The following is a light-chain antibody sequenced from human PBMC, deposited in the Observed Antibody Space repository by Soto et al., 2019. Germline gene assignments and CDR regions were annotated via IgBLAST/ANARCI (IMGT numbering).Light chain of an antibody. CDR2: ATS. Sequence: EIVMTQSPATLSVSPGERATLSCRASQRVSNNLAWYQQRPGRSPRLLIYATSTRATGIPARFSGSGSGTEFTLTISSLQSEDFSVCYCQQYDNWPTPCAQETRLEIK. CDR3: QQYDNWPTP. V-gene: IGKV3-15*01. CDR1: QRVSNN. J-gene: IGKJ5*01.